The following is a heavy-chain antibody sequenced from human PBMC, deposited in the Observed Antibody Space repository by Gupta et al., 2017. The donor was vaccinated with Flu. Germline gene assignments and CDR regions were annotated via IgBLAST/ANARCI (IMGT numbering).Heavy chain of an antibody. CDR2: ISGSGGST. D-gene: IGHD3-10*01. J-gene: IGHJ6*02. V-gene: IGHV3-23*01. CDR1: GFTFSSYA. Sequence: EVQLLESGGGLVQPGGSLRLSCAASGFTFSSYAMSWFRQAPGKGLEWVSAISGSGGSTYYADSVKGRFTISRDNSKNTLYLQMNSLRAEDTAVYYCAKDLGLLWFGELLMDVWGQGTTVTVSS. CDR3: AKDLGLLWFGELLMDV.